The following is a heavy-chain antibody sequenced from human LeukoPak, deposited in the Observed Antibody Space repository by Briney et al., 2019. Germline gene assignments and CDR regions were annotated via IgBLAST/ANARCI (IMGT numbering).Heavy chain of an antibody. CDR1: GYTFTSYG. J-gene: IGHJ4*02. CDR2: INPSGGST. Sequence: ASVKVSCKASGYTFTSYGISWVRQAPGQGLEWMGIINPSGGSTSYAQKFQGRVTMTRDMSTSTVYMELSSLRSEDTAVYYCARAAFRDYELAGTGLDYWGQGTLVTVSS. D-gene: IGHD6-19*01. V-gene: IGHV1-46*01. CDR3: ARAAFRDYELAGTGLDY.